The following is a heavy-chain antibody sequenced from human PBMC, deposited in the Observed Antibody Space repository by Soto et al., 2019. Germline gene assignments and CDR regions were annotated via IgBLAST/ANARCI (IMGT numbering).Heavy chain of an antibody. CDR3: GRVPLDGNYANGVDV. Sequence: EVQLVEYGGGLVQPGGSLRLSCAASGFNFNTYWMYWVRQAPGKGLEWVANIDTDGSRKNYVDSVKGRFIISRDNAKNSLFLQMNSLRADDTAVYYCGRVPLDGNYANGVDVWGQGTTVTVSS. V-gene: IGHV3-7*03. CDR1: GFNFNTYW. CDR2: IDTDGSRK. D-gene: IGHD4-17*01. J-gene: IGHJ6*02.